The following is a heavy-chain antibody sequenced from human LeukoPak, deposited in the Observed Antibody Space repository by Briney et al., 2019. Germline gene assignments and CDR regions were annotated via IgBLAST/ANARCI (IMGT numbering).Heavy chain of an antibody. V-gene: IGHV1-2*02. D-gene: IGHD6-13*01. CDR3: ARPLRSSWYEVDNWFDP. CDR1: GYTFTGYY. Sequence: ASVKVSCKASGYTFTGYYMHWVRQAPGQGLERMGWINPNSGGTNYAQKFQGRVTMTRDTSISTAYMELSRLRSDDTAVYYCARPLRSSWYEVDNWFDPWGQGTLVTVSS. J-gene: IGHJ5*02. CDR2: INPNSGGT.